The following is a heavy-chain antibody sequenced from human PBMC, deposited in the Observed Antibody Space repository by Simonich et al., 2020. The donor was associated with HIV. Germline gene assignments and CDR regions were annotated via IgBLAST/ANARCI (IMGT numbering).Heavy chain of an antibody. CDR3: AAVKYYYDSSGFSYDGVDV. J-gene: IGHJ3*01. CDR1: GYTLTELS. D-gene: IGHD3-22*01. Sequence: QVQLVQSGAEVKKPGASVKVSCKVSGYTLTELSMHWVRQAPGKGVEWMGGDNTGDGETIYAQKFQGRVTMTEDSSTDTAHMELSNLTSEYTAVYFCAAVKYYYDSSGFSYDGVDVWGQGTMVTVSS. CDR2: DNTGDGET. V-gene: IGHV1-24*01.